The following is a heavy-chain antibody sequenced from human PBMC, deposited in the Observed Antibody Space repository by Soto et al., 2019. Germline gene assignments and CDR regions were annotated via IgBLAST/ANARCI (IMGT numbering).Heavy chain of an antibody. Sequence: EVQLVESGGGLVKPGGSPRLSCAASGFTFSDYSMLWVRQAPGKGLEWLAFIGNSNNPTFYADSVRGRFTISRDNPKNSLYLQMNSLREEDTAVYFCAREEGYCNGGPCYRGAFDFWGQGTIVTVSS. CDR2: IGNSNNPT. D-gene: IGHD2-15*01. CDR3: AREEGYCNGGPCYRGAFDF. V-gene: IGHV3-21*02. CDR1: GFTFSDYS. J-gene: IGHJ3*01.